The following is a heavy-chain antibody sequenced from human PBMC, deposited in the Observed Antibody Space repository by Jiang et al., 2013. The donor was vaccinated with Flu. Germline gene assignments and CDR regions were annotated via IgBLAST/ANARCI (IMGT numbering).Heavy chain of an antibody. D-gene: IGHD3-3*02. CDR3: ARVRSEAGRAFSFDY. Sequence: GAEVKKPGSSVKVSCKASGGTFSSYAISWVRQAPGQGLEYMGRLLPILDLANYAQAFQGRVTLTADTSTSTAYMELSSLTSDDTAIYYCARVRSEAGRAFSFDYWGQGTLVTVSS. CDR1: GGTFSSYA. V-gene: IGHV1-69*04. J-gene: IGHJ4*02. CDR2: LLPILDLA.